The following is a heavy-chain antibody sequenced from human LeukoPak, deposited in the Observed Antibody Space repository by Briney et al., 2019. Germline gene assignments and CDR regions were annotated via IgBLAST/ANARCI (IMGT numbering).Heavy chain of an antibody. V-gene: IGHV3-21*01. J-gene: IGHJ4*02. CDR2: ISTSSSYI. CDR3: ARGQRELY. CDR1: GFTFSSYS. D-gene: IGHD1-7*01. Sequence: GGSLRLSCAASGFTFSSYSMNWARQAPGKGLEWVSSISTSSSYIYYADSVKGRFTVSRDNAKNSLYLQMNSLRVEDTAVYYCARGQRELYWGQGSLVTVSS.